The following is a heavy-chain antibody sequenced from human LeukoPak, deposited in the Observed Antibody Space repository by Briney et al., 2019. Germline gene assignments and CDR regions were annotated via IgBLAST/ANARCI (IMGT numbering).Heavy chain of an antibody. CDR2: IYYSGST. D-gene: IGHD6-13*01. V-gene: IGHV4-59*01. CDR3: ARGEYIRSWYFDY. J-gene: IGHJ4*02. CDR1: GGSISSYY. Sequence: EPSETLSLTGFGSGGSISSYYWSWIRQPPGKGLEWIGYIYYSGSTNYNPSLKSRVTISVDTSKNQFSLKLRCVTAADTAVYYCARGEYIRSWYFDYWGQGTLVTVSS.